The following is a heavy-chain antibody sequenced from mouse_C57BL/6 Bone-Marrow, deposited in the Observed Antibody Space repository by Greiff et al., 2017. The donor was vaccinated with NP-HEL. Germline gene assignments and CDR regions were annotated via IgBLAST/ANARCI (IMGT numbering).Heavy chain of an antibody. CDR1: GYTFTSYW. CDR2: IYPGSGST. CDR3: ARNLVWYPYYFDY. J-gene: IGHJ2*01. D-gene: IGHD2-10*02. Sequence: QVQLQQSGAELVKPGASVKMSCKASGYTFTSYWITWVKQRPGQGLEWIGDIYPGSGSTNYNEKFKSKATLTVDTSSSTAYMQLSSLTSEDSAVYYCARNLVWYPYYFDYWGQGTTLTVSS. V-gene: IGHV1-55*01.